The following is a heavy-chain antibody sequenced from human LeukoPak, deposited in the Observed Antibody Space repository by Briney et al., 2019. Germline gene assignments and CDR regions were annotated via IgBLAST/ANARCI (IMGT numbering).Heavy chain of an antibody. CDR2: INPSGGST. CDR3: ARDGPTAAPFDY. CDR1: GYRFTSYD. V-gene: IGHV1-46*01. J-gene: IGHJ4*02. Sequence: ASVKVSGKASGYRFTSYDMHWVRQAPGQGLEWMGIINPSGGSTSYAQRFQGRVAMTRDTSTTTVYMEVNSLTSEDTAVCFCARDGPTAAPFDYWGQGTLVTVSS. D-gene: IGHD2-2*01.